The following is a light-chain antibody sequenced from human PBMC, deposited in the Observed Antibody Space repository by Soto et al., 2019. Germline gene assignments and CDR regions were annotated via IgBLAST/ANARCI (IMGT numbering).Light chain of an antibody. CDR2: DSS. Sequence: IHISHSASTLSATVIDIVTITCRASHSISSWLAWYQQKPGRDPKLMIYDSSSLESGVPSRFSGSGSGTEFRLTISTMQPDDFATYYCQQYDSFSVTFGQGTRLEIK. J-gene: IGKJ5*01. CDR3: QQYDSFSVT. V-gene: IGKV1-5*01. CDR1: HSISSW.